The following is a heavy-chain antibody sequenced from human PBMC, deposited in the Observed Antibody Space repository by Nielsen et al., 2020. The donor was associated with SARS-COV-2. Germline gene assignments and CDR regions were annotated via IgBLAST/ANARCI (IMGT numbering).Heavy chain of an antibody. V-gene: IGHV3-11*06. CDR1: GFTFSDSY. CDR2: ISSSSSYT. J-gene: IGHJ4*02. Sequence: GGSLRLSCAASGFTFSDSYMSWIRQAPGKGLEWISYISSSSSYTNYADSLKGRFTISRDNAKNSLYLQMKSLRAGDTAVYYCAREGRKLPLDYWGQGTLVTVSS. CDR3: AREGRKLPLDY. D-gene: IGHD5-24*01.